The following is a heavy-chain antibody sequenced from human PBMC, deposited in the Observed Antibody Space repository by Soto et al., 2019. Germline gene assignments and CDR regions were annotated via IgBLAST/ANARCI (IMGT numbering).Heavy chain of an antibody. Sequence: GGSLRLSCAASGFTFNNAWMNWVRQAPGKGLEWVGRIKTKGDGGTTDYAAPVKGRFTISRDDSKTTLYLQMNSLKTEDTAVYYCTTDSRWAVAGSPTQDYWGQGTLVT. CDR3: TTDSRWAVAGSPTQDY. J-gene: IGHJ4*02. D-gene: IGHD6-19*01. V-gene: IGHV3-15*07. CDR1: GFTFNNAW. CDR2: IKTKGDGGTT.